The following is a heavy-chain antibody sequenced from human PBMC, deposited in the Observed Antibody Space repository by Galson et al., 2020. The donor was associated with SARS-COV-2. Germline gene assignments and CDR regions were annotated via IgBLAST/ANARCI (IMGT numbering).Heavy chain of an antibody. CDR3: ARLHYGEYAAEAFDI. D-gene: IGHD4-17*01. CDR2: IHYTGAT. CDR1: GGSLSGYY. Sequence: SETLSLTCTVSGGSLSGYYWSWIRQSPGKGLDWIGSIHYTGATHYNPSLQSRVTISLDTPKNQFSLTLTSVTAADTAVYYCARLHYGEYAAEAFDIWGTGTRVTV. J-gene: IGHJ3*02. V-gene: IGHV4-59*01.